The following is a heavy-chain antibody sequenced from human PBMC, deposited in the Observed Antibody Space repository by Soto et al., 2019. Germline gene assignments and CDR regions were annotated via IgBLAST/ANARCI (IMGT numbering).Heavy chain of an antibody. J-gene: IGHJ5*02. CDR1: GLTFRSFT. CDR2: ISSNSAYI. D-gene: IGHD3-10*01. CDR3: TRDASRDSTARGWFDP. Sequence: GGSLRLSCAASGLTFRSFTMNWVRQAPGKGLEWVSTISSNSAYIYYTDALRGRFTISSDNSKNSLHLQMNSLRAEDTAVYYCTRDASRDSTARGWFDPWGPRTVVTVSS. V-gene: IGHV3-21*01.